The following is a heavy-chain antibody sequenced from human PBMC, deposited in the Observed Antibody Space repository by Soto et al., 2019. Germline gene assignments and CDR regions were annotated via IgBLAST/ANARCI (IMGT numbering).Heavy chain of an antibody. CDR3: ARARWQLLDYFDY. D-gene: IGHD6-19*01. CDR1: GGSFSGYY. V-gene: IGHV4-34*01. Sequence: QVQLQQWGAGLLKPSETLSLTCAVYGGSFSGYYWSWIRQPPGKGLEWIGEINHSGSTNYNPSLKSRVTISVDTSKNQFSLKLSSVTAADTAVYYCARARWQLLDYFDYWGQGTLVTVSS. CDR2: INHSGST. J-gene: IGHJ4*02.